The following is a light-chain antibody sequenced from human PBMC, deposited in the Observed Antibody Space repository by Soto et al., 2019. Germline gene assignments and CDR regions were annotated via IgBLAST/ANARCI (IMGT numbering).Light chain of an antibody. CDR2: GAS. Sequence: EIVLTQSPGTLSLSPGERATFSCRASQSVSSSYLAWYQQKPGQAPRLLIYGASSRATGIPDRFSGSGSGTDFTLTISRLEPEDFAVYYCQQYGSSCTFGQGTKLEIK. V-gene: IGKV3-20*01. J-gene: IGKJ2*02. CDR1: QSVSSSY. CDR3: QQYGSSCT.